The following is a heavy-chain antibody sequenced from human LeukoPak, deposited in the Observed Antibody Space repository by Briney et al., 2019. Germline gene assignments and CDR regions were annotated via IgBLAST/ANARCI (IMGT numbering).Heavy chain of an antibody. CDR2: ITSSSTYM. D-gene: IGHD3-22*01. CDR3: AREGGGYYSYYFDY. Sequence: GGSLRLSCAASGFTFSTYNMNWVRQVPGKGLEWVSSITSSSTYMFYADSVKGRFTISRDNAKNSLYLQMNSLRAEDTALYYCAREGGGYYSYYFDYWGQGTLVTVSS. J-gene: IGHJ4*02. V-gene: IGHV3-21*04. CDR1: GFTFSTYN.